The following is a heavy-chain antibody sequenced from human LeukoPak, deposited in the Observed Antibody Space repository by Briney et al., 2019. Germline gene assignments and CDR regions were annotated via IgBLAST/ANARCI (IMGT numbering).Heavy chain of an antibody. CDR1: GYTFTGYH. CDR2: INPNSGDT. J-gene: IGHJ4*02. Sequence: ASVKVSCKASGYTFTGYHMHWVRRAPGQGLEWMGRINPNSGDTNNAQKFQGRVTMTRDTSISTAYMDLSRLTSDDTAVYYCARDYCSSTSCLFGYWGQGTLVTVSS. D-gene: IGHD2-2*01. CDR3: ARDYCSSTSCLFGY. V-gene: IGHV1-2*06.